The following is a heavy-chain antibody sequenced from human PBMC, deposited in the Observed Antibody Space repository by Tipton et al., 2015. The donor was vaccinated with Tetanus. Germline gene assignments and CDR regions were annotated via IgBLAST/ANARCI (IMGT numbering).Heavy chain of an antibody. Sequence: TLSLTCTVSDGSLGTFYWTWIRQPPGRGLEWIGYISYSGSAKYNPSLKSRVTISVDTSKNQFSLKLSSVTAADTAIYYCASLLDRGDWGQGTRVTVSS. CDR1: DGSLGTFY. V-gene: IGHV4-59*12. CDR3: ASLLDRGD. J-gene: IGHJ4*02. CDR2: ISYSGSA. D-gene: IGHD2-15*01.